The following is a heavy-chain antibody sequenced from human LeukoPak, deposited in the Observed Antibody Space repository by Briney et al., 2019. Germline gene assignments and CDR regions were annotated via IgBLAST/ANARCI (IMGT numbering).Heavy chain of an antibody. V-gene: IGHV6-1*01. CDR2: TYYRSKWYN. Sequence: SQTLSLTCAISGDSVSSNSAAWNWIRQSPPRGLEWLGRTYYRSKWYNDYAVSVKSRITLNPDTSKNQFSLQLNSVTPEDTAVYYCARENIAAAGNSFDYWGQGTLVTVSS. J-gene: IGHJ4*02. CDR3: ARENIAAAGNSFDY. CDR1: GDSVSSNSAA. D-gene: IGHD6-13*01.